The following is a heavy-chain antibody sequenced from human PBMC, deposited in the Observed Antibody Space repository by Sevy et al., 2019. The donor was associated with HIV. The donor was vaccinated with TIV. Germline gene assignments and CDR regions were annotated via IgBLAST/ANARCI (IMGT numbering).Heavy chain of an antibody. CDR3: ARLGGYEDTYYYYAMDV. J-gene: IGHJ6*02. CDR1: GFTFSPYG. CDR2: MSGSGAFT. V-gene: IGHV3-23*01. D-gene: IGHD5-12*01. Sequence: GGSLRLSCAASGFTFSPYGMTWVRQAPGKGLEWVSSMSGSGAFTHYADSVKDRYTISRDNSKNTVYLQMNSLRAEDTAVYYCARLGGYEDTYYYYAMDVWGQGTTVTVSS.